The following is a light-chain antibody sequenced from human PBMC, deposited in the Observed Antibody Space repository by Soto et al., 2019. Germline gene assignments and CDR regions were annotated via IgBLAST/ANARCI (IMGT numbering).Light chain of an antibody. V-gene: IGLV2-23*01. CDR3: CSYAGSRTYV. Sequence: QSALTQPASVSGSPGQSITISCTGTSSDVGSYNLVSWYQQHPGKAPKLMIYEGSKRTSGVSNRFSGSKSGNTASLTISGLQAEDEAEYSCCSYAGSRTYVLGTGTKVTV. CDR1: SSDVGSYNL. CDR2: EGS. J-gene: IGLJ1*01.